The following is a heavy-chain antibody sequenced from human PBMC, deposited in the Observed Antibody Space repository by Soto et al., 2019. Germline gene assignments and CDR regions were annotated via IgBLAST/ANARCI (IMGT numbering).Heavy chain of an antibody. CDR2: IKPDESEK. CDR3: VRGGSNYAS. Sequence: EVQLVESGGGLVQPGGSVRLSCTASGFTFIDSWMTWVRQAPGKGLEWVARIKPDESEKKYADSVKGRFSISRDNAKNSMYLQMDSLRGEDTAVYYCVRGGSNYASWGQGTLVTVSS. J-gene: IGHJ5*02. V-gene: IGHV3-7*01. D-gene: IGHD4-4*01. CDR1: GFTFIDSW.